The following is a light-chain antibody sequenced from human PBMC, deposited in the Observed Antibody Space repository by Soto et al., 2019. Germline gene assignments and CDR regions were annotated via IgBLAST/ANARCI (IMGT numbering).Light chain of an antibody. CDR3: QSYDSTLSARYV. CDR2: GNT. V-gene: IGLV1-40*01. J-gene: IGLJ1*01. CDR1: GTNIGAGYG. Sequence: QSVVTQPPSGSGAPGQRGSISCTGSGTNIGAGYGVHGYQQRPGAAPKLLIVGNTIRPSWVPDRFSASKSGTSATLAITELQAEDEGDYYCQSYDSTLSARYVFGTGTKLTVL.